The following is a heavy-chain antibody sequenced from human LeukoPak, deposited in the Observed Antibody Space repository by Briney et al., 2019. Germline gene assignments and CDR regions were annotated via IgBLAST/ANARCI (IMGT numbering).Heavy chain of an antibody. J-gene: IGHJ4*02. V-gene: IGHV3-23*01. CDR1: GFTFSNYA. CDR2: ISGNGAVA. CDR3: ARIGGSSPTDY. Sequence: GGSLRLSCAASGFTFSNYAMTWVRQAPGKGLEWVSSISGNGAVAFYTDSVRGRFTISKDNSKNTLYLQMNSLRAEDTALYYCARIGGSSPTDYWGQGTLVTVSS. D-gene: IGHD1-26*01.